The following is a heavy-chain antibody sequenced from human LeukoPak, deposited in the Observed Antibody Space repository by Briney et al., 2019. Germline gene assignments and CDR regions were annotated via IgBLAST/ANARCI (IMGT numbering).Heavy chain of an antibody. CDR3: AKVDYDFWSGTTYYFDY. V-gene: IGHV3-53*01. D-gene: IGHD3-3*01. Sequence: GGSLRLSCAASGFTVSSNYMSWVRQAPGKGLEWVSVIYSDGSTYYADSVKGRFTISRDNSKNTLYLQMNSLRAEDTAVYYCAKVDYDFWSGTTYYFDYWGQGTLVTVSS. J-gene: IGHJ4*02. CDR2: IYSDGST. CDR1: GFTVSSNY.